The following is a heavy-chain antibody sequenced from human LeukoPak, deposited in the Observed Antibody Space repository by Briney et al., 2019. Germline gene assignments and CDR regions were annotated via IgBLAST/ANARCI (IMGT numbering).Heavy chain of an antibody. Sequence: GGSLRLSCAASGFTFSSYAMHWVRQAPGKGLEWVAVISYDGSNKYYADSVKGRFTISRDNSKNTLYLQMNSLRAEDTAVYYCAREGRWLQSDYWGQGTLVTVSS. J-gene: IGHJ4*02. CDR3: AREGRWLQSDY. V-gene: IGHV3-30*04. CDR1: GFTFSSYA. CDR2: ISYDGSNK. D-gene: IGHD5-24*01.